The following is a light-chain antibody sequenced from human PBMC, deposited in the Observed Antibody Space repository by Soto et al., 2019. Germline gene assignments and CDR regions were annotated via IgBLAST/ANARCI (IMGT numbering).Light chain of an antibody. CDR3: QTWGTGIQV. V-gene: IGLV4-69*01. J-gene: IGLJ3*02. Sequence: QSVLTQSPSASASLGASVKLTCTLSSGHRSYAIAWHQQQPEKGPRYLMKLNSDGSHSKGDGIPDRFSGSSSGAERYLTISSLQSGDEPDYYCQTWGTGIQVFGGGTQLTVL. CDR2: LNSDGSH. CDR1: SGHRSYA.